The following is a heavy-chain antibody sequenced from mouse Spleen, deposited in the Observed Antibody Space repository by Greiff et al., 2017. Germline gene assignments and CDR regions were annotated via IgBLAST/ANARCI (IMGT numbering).Heavy chain of an antibody. CDR3: ASTIGTTWYAMDY. V-gene: IGHV1-55*01. Sequence: QVQLQQPGAELVKPGASVKMSCKASGYTFTSYWITWVKQRPGQGLEWIGDIYPGSGSTNYNEKFKSKATLTVDTSSSTAYMQLSSLTSEDSAVYYCASTIGTTWYAMDYWGQGTSVTVSS. D-gene: IGHD2-14*01. CDR2: IYPGSGST. CDR1: GYTFTSYW. J-gene: IGHJ4*01.